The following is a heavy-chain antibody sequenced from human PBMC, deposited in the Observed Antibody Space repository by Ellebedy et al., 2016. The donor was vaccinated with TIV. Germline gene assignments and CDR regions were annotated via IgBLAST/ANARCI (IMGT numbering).Heavy chain of an antibody. Sequence: ASVKVSXXASDYTFTSYGISWVRQAPGQGLEWVGWISPYSGDTNYAQNLQGRVTMTTDTSTITAYMELKSLRFDDTAVYYCARGGPYYDSGGYIYYFDYWGQGSLVTVSS. J-gene: IGHJ4*02. CDR1: DYTFTSYG. CDR2: ISPYSGDT. V-gene: IGHV1-18*01. CDR3: ARGGPYYDSGGYIYYFDY. D-gene: IGHD3-22*01.